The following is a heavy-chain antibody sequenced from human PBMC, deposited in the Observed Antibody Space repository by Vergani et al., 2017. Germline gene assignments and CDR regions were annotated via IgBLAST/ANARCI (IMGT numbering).Heavy chain of an antibody. CDR2: ISGSGGST. J-gene: IGHJ6*03. CDR3: AKGGDFWSPGYMDV. CDR1: VFTSSSYA. Sequence: EVQLLECGGGLVQPGGSLRLFCAASVFTSSSYATIGVRQARGKGLEWGSAISGSGGSTYYADFVKGRFTISRNNSKNTLYLQMNSLRAENTAVYYCAKGGDFWSPGYMDVWGKGTTVTVSS. V-gene: IGHV3-23*01. D-gene: IGHD3-3*01.